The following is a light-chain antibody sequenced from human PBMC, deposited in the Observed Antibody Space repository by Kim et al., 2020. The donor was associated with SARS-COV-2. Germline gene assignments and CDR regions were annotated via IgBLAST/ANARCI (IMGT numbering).Light chain of an antibody. CDR3: QAWDRSTVV. J-gene: IGLJ2*01. CDR2: QHN. CDR1: TLGDKY. V-gene: IGLV3-1*01. Sequence: SVSPGQTASITCSGDTLGDKYPSWYQQKPGQSPVLVIYQHNKRPSGIPERFSGSNSGNKATLTISGTQALDEADYYCQAWDRSTVVFGGGTKLTVL.